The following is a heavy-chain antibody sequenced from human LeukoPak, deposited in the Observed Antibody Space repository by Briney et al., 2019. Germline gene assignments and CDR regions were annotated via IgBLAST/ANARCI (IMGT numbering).Heavy chain of an antibody. CDR3: AKPQDYYDSSGYPRFDY. V-gene: IGHV3-30*02. CDR1: GFTFSSHG. J-gene: IGHJ4*02. Sequence: GGSLRLSCAASGFTFSSHGMHWVRQAPGKGLEWVTFIRYDGSNKYYADSVKGRFTVSRDNSKNTLYLQMNSLRAEDTAVYYCAKPQDYYDSSGYPRFDYWGQGTLVTASS. CDR2: IRYDGSNK. D-gene: IGHD3-22*01.